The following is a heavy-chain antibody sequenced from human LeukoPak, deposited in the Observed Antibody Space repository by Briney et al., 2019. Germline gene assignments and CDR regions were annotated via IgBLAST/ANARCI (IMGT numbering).Heavy chain of an antibody. J-gene: IGHJ4*02. CDR2: ISFDGNTK. Sequence: PGESLRLSCAAYGFPFRTHAMHWVRQAPGKGLEWVAFISFDGNTKYYSDSVRGRFPISRDNSKNTVYLQMNSLRPEDTAVYYCARDMSEKYTADYWGQGTLVTVSA. V-gene: IGHV3-30*01. CDR3: ARDMSEKYTADY. D-gene: IGHD1-1*01. CDR1: GFPFRTHA.